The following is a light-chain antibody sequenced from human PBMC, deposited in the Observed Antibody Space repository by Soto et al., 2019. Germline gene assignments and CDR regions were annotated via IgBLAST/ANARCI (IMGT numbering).Light chain of an antibody. Sequence: SYELTQPPSVSVAPGKTARITCGGNNIGSKSVHWYQQKPGQAPRLVISYDNDRPSGIPERFSGSDSGNTATLTISRVEVGDEADYYCRVWDSSSDHVVFGGGTKLTVL. CDR3: RVWDSSSDHVV. J-gene: IGLJ3*02. CDR1: NIGSKS. CDR2: YDN. V-gene: IGLV3-21*04.